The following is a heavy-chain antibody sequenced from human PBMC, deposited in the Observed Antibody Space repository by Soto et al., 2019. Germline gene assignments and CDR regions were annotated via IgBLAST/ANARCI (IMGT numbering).Heavy chain of an antibody. D-gene: IGHD6-19*01. CDR1: GFTFSSYA. J-gene: IGHJ5*02. V-gene: IGHV3-30-3*01. Sequence: QVQLVESGGGVVQPGRSLRLSCAASGFTFSSYAMHWVRQAPGKGLEWVAVISYDGSNKYYADSVKGRFTISRDNSKNTRYLQMNSLRAEDTAVYYCARAGSGCYGCDWVDPWGQGTLVTVSS. CDR2: ISYDGSNK. CDR3: ARAGSGCYGCDWVDP.